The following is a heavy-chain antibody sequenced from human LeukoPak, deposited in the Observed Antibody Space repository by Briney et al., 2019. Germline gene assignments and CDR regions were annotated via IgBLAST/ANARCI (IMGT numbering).Heavy chain of an antibody. V-gene: IGHV3-48*04. Sequence: GGSLRLFCAASGFTFSSYSMIWVRHAPGKGLEWVSYIRSNSGNIYHTDSEKGRFTISRDNAKNSLYLQMNSLRAEDSALYYCARDPLAGTGWFDYWGQGTLVTVSS. CDR3: ARDPLAGTGWFDY. D-gene: IGHD6-19*01. J-gene: IGHJ4*02. CDR1: GFTFSSYS. CDR2: IRSNSGNI.